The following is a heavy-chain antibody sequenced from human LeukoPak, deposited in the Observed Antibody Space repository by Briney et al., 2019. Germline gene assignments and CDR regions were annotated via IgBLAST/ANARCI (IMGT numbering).Heavy chain of an antibody. J-gene: IGHJ4*02. Sequence: KPLMPTQRITLPCTLPGVTRQSSPDRVGLIRQHPENAGERLALHYWNGDKRYSPSLQTMLTITNDTSKNLVFLTMINMNPVDTATYYCAHRLGNLGKPWDYWGQGILVTVSS. V-gene: IGHV2-5*01. CDR1: GVTRQSSPDR. CDR3: AHRLGNLGKPWDY. CDR2: HYWNGDK. D-gene: IGHD1-14*01.